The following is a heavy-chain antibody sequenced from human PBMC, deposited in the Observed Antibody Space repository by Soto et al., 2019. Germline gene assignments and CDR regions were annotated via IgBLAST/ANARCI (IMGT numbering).Heavy chain of an antibody. CDR1: GGSFSGYY. CDR2: INHSGST. D-gene: IGHD6-6*01. Sequence: SETLSLTCAVYGGSFSGYYWSWIRQPPGKGLEWIGEINHSGSTNYNPSLKSRVTISVDTSKNQFSLKLSSVTAADTAVYYCARDSPPRKGIAARHSSDYWGQGTLVTVSS. V-gene: IGHV4-34*01. CDR3: ARDSPPRKGIAARHSSDY. J-gene: IGHJ4*02.